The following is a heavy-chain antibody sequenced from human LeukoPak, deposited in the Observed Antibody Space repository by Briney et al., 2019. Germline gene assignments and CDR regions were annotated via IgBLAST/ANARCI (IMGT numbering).Heavy chain of an antibody. CDR1: GGSLSGYY. V-gene: IGHV4-34*01. Sequence: SETLSLTCAVYGGSLSGYYWSWIRQPPGKGLEWIGEISHGGSTNYNPSLGSRVTISIDTSKKQFSLKLSSVTAADTAVYYCARGGSSSWYSWYFDLWGRGTLVTVSS. CDR3: ARGGSSSWYSWYFDL. CDR2: ISHGGST. J-gene: IGHJ2*01. D-gene: IGHD6-13*01.